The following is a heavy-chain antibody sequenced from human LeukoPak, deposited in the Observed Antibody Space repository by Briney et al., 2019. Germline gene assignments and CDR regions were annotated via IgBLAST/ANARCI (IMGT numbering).Heavy chain of an antibody. J-gene: IGHJ4*02. D-gene: IGHD1-26*01. CDR2: MYYSGST. CDR1: DVSVTRHY. V-gene: IGHV4-59*02. Sequence: SQTLSNTCTNADVSVTRHYWRWIRQLPGKKLEWTGFMYYSGSTNYNASLKSRVTISLDTSKNQFSVRLSSVTAADTAMYYGARPGSYSPFDYWGQGTLVTVSS. CDR3: ARPGSYSPFDY.